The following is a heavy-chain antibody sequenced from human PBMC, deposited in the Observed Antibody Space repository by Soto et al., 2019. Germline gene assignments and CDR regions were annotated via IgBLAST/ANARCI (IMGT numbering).Heavy chain of an antibody. J-gene: IGHJ4*02. D-gene: IGHD1-26*01. Sequence: GGSLRLSXTASGFTFNTHWMHWVRQAPGKGLVWVSRIYFDGITTNYADSVKGRLTDSRDNAKNTVYLHVNTLRDEHTAVYYCARGGAMGVDYWGRGTMCTVSS. CDR1: GFTFNTHW. CDR2: IYFDGITT. V-gene: IGHV3-74*01. CDR3: ARGGAMGVDY.